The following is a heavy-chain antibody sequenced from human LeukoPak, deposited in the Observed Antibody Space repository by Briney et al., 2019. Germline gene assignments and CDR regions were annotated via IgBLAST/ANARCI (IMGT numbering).Heavy chain of an antibody. CDR3: ARDAGWGYYDL. CDR2: IDKHGSGK. CDR1: GLTFSISW. J-gene: IGHJ4*02. V-gene: IGHV3-7*01. D-gene: IGHD1-26*01. Sequence: GGSLRLSCVASGLTFSISWVTWVRQAPGKGLEWVANIDKHGSGKYYVDSVKGRFAISRDYASNSVFLQMDSLRAEDTSVYYCARDAGWGYYDLWGQGTPVTVSS.